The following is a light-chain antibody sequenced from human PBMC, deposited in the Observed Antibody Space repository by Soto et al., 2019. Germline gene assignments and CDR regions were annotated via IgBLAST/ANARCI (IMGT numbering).Light chain of an antibody. J-gene: IGLJ1*01. V-gene: IGLV1-47*02. CDR2: SND. CDR1: SSNIGNNY. Sequence: QSALTQPPSASGTPGQRGSVSCSGSSSNIGNNYVFWYQHLPGTAPKLLIYSNDQRPSGVSARFSGSKSGTSASLAISGLRSEDESDYFCASWDDSLSGSYVFGPGTKGTVL. CDR3: ASWDDSLSGSYV.